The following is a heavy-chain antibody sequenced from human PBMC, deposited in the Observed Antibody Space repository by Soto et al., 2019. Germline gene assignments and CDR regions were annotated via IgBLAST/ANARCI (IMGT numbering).Heavy chain of an antibody. CDR1: GFTVSSNY. CDR2: ISSSSSYI. Sequence: GGSLRLSCAASGFTVSSNYMSWVRQAPGKGLEWVSSISSSSSYIYYADSLKGRFTISRDNAKNSVYLQMNSLRAEDTAVYYCARGIAARTPPDNWGQGTLVTVSS. CDR3: ARGIAARTPPDN. J-gene: IGHJ4*02. V-gene: IGHV3-21*01. D-gene: IGHD6-6*01.